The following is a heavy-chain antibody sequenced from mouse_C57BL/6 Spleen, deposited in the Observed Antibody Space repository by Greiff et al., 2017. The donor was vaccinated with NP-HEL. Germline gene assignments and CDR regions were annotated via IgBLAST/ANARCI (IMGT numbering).Heavy chain of an antibody. V-gene: IGHV5-17*01. Sequence: EVKVVESGGGLVKPGGSLKLSCAASGFTFSDYGMHWVRQAPEKGLEWVAYISSGSSTIYYADTVKGRFTISRDNAKNTLFLQMTSLRSEDTAMYYCARPDYDVGPRYWGQGTLVTVSA. CDR1: GFTFSDYG. CDR2: ISSGSSTI. CDR3: ARPDYDVGPRY. D-gene: IGHD2-4*01. J-gene: IGHJ3*01.